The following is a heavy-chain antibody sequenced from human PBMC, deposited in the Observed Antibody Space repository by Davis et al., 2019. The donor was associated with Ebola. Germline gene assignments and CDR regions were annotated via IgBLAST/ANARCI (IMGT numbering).Heavy chain of an antibody. J-gene: IGHJ4*02. CDR1: AGTFSSYD. D-gene: IGHD6-13*01. CDR3: ARDLYSSSWYNY. Sequence: SVQVSCKASAGTFSSYDISWLRQAPGQGLEWMGRIIPILGIANYAQKFQGRVTITADTSTSTAYMELRSLRSDDTAVYYCARDLYSSSWYNYWGQGTLVTVSS. CDR2: IIPILGIA. V-gene: IGHV1-69*04.